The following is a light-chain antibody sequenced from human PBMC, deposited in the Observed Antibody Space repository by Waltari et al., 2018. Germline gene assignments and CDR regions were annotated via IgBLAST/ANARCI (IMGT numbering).Light chain of an antibody. J-gene: IGLJ1*01. CDR1: DIATKS. CDR3: QVWDSGADYV. V-gene: IGLV3-21*02. Sequence: SYVLTQPPSVSVAPGQTATIPCGGNDIATKSVHWYQQKPGQAPVLVVYRNSDRPSGIPERFSGSNSGNAATLTISRVDAGDEADYYCQVWDSGADYVFGTGTMVTVL. CDR2: RNS.